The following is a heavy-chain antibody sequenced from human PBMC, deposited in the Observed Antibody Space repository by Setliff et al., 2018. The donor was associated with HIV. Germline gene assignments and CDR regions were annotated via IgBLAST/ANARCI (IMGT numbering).Heavy chain of an antibody. Sequence: SETLSLTCAVYGGSFSAYYWSWIRQSPGKGLEWIGAINHGGSTNYNPSLQSRVTISIDTSKTQFSLKLTSVTTADTAVYYCARLVWTGYGSRASDIWGQGTVVTVSS. CDR3: ARLVWTGYGSRASDI. CDR1: GGSFSAYY. CDR2: INHGGST. V-gene: IGHV4-34*01. D-gene: IGHD5-12*01. J-gene: IGHJ3*02.